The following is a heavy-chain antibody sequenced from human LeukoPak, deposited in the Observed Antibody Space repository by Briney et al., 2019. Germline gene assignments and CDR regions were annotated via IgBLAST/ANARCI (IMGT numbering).Heavy chain of an antibody. CDR1: GFSFSDAW. V-gene: IGHV3-15*01. CDR3: TTPGGLIVATTPFDY. Sequence: GGSLRLSCAASGFSFSDAWMSWVRQAPGKGLEWVGRIKSKTDGGTTDYAAPVKGRFTISRDDSQNTLYLQMNSLEIEDTAVYYCTTPGGLIVATTPFDYWGQGTLVTVSS. J-gene: IGHJ4*02. CDR2: IKSKTDGGTT. D-gene: IGHD5-12*01.